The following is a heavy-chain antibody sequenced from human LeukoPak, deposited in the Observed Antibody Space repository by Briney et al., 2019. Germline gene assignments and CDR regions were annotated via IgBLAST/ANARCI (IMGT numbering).Heavy chain of an antibody. CDR1: RFTFSDYA. V-gene: IGHV3-64*01. J-gene: IGHJ6*04. D-gene: IGHD3-10*02. Sequence: PGGSLRLSCAASRFTFSDYAMHWVRQAPGKGLEYVSAISSNGDSTYYANSVKGRFTISRDNAKNSLYLQMNSLRAEDTAVYYCAELGITMIGGVWGKGTTVTISS. CDR3: AELGITMIGGV. CDR2: ISSNGDST.